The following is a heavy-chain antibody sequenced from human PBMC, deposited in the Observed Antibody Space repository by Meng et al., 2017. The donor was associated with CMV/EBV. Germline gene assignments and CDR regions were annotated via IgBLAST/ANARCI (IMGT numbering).Heavy chain of an antibody. J-gene: IGHJ6*02. CDR3: AKVCSSTSCYTGDYYYYGMDV. CDR2: IRYDGSNK. D-gene: IGHD2-2*02. Sequence: GESLKISCAASGFTFSSYGMHWVRQAPGKGLEWVAFIRYDGSNKYYADSMKGRFTISRDNSKNTLYLQMNSLRAEDTAVYYCAKVCSSTSCYTGDYYYYGMDVWGQGTTVTVSS. CDR1: GFTFSSYG. V-gene: IGHV3-30*02.